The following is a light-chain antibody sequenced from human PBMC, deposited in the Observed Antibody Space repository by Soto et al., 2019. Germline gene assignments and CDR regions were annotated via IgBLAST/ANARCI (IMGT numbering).Light chain of an antibody. CDR1: QSVSGNY. Sequence: EIVLTQSPGTLSLSPGERATLSCRASQSVSGNYLAWYQQKPGQAPRLLIYGASNRVTGIPNRFSGSGCGTDFPLNFSSLEPEDYAVYYCQKYGGPITTGGGTKVEIK. V-gene: IGKV3-20*01. J-gene: IGKJ4*01. CDR3: QKYGGPIT. CDR2: GAS.